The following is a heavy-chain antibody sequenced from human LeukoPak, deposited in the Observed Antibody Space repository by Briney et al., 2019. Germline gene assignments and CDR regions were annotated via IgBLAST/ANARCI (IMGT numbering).Heavy chain of an antibody. D-gene: IGHD3-3*01. CDR1: GYTFIDYF. CDR3: ARGVPFGRTALRAFDL. V-gene: IGHV1-2*02. J-gene: IGHJ3*01. CDR2: INPNSGDT. Sequence: ASVKVSCKASGYTFIDYFTHWVRQAPGQGLEWMGYINPNSGDTNYAQNFQGRVTMTRDTSIRTAYMELSRLRSDDTAVYYCARGVPFGRTALRAFDLWGQGTMVTVSS.